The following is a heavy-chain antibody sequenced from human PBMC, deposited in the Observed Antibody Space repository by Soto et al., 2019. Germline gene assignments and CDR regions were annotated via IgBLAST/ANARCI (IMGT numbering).Heavy chain of an antibody. Sequence: PGESLKISCKGSGYSFTSYWIGWVRQMPGKGLEWMGIIYPGDSDTRYSPSFQGQVTISADKSISTAYLQWSSLKASDTAMYYCARFHCISTSCHPRAGAFDIWGQGTMVTVSS. CDR3: ARFHCISTSCHPRAGAFDI. CDR2: IYPGDSDT. CDR1: GYSFTSYW. D-gene: IGHD2-2*01. J-gene: IGHJ3*02. V-gene: IGHV5-51*01.